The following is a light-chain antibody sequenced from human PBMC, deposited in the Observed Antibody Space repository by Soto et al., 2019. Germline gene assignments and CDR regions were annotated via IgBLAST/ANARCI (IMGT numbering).Light chain of an antibody. CDR2: LNSDGSH. V-gene: IGLV4-69*01. J-gene: IGLJ2*01. Sequence: QPVLTQSPSASASLGASVKLTCTLSSGHSSYAFAWHQQQPEKGPRYLMKLNSDGSHSKGDGIPDRFSGSSSGAERYLTISSLQSEDEADYYCQTWGTGTLVFGGGTKLTVL. CDR1: SGHSSYA. CDR3: QTWGTGTLV.